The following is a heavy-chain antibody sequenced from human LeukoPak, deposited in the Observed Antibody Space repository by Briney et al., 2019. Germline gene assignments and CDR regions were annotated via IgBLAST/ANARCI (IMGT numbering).Heavy chain of an antibody. CDR2: ISGTGGTT. CDR3: ASGPRVDY. J-gene: IGHJ4*02. CDR1: GFTFSSYA. D-gene: IGHD6-25*01. Sequence: GGSLRLSCAASGFTFSSYAMSWVRQAPGKGLEWVSTISGTGGTTYYADSVTGRFTISRDNSKNTLYLQMNSLRAEDTAVYYCASGPRVDYWGQGTLVTVSS. V-gene: IGHV3-23*01.